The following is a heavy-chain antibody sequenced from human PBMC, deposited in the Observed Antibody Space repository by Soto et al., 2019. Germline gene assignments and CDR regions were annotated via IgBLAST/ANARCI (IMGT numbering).Heavy chain of an antibody. CDR3: ARVLGSGSSTNYFDY. V-gene: IGHV3-23*01. Sequence: EVQLLESGGGLVQPGGSLRLSCAASGFTFSSYAMSWVRQAPGKGLEWVSAISGSGGSTYYADSVKGRFTISSDNSKNPLYRQMNSLSAADTAVYYCARVLGSGSSTNYFDYWGQGTLVTVSS. D-gene: IGHD3-10*01. CDR1: GFTFSSYA. CDR2: ISGSGGST. J-gene: IGHJ4*02.